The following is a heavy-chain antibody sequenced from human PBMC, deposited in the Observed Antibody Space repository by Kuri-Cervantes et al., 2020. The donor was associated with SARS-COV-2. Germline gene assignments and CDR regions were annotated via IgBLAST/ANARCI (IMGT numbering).Heavy chain of an antibody. CDR3: ARDRVGVHDS. V-gene: IGHV3-23*01. Sequence: GGSLRLSCAASGFTFSTYAMSWVRQAPGKGLEWVSGISGSGGTTYYADSVKGRFTISRDNSKNTLYLQMNSLRAEDTAMYYCARDRVGVHDSWGQGTLVTVSS. D-gene: IGHD2-21*01. CDR2: ISGSGGTT. CDR1: GFTFSTYA. J-gene: IGHJ4*02.